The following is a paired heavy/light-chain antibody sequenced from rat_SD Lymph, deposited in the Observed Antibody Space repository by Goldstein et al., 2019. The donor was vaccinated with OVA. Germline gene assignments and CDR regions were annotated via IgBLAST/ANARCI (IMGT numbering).Light chain of an antibody. Sequence: DTVLTQSPALAVSPGERVTISCRASESVSTLIHWYQQKPGQQPKLLIFKASNLASGVPARFSASGSGTDFTFTIDPVEADDIATYYCHQSWNSPPTFGGGTKLELK. CDR1: ESVSTL. J-gene: IGKJ1*01. V-gene: IGKV3S8*01. CDR2: KAS. CDR3: HQSWNSPPT.
Heavy chain of an antibody. CDR2: IWTGGST. CDR1: GFSLTSYH. CDR3: ARVGSNYIYDVMDA. V-gene: IGHV2-43*01. J-gene: IGHJ4*01. Sequence: QVQLKESGPGLVQPSQTLSLTCTVSGFSLTSYHVSWVRQPPGKGLEWMGVIWTGGSTAYNSPLKSRLSITRDTSKSQVFLKMNSLQTEDTATYYCARVGSNYIYDVMDAWGQGASVTVSS. D-gene: IGHD1-2*01.